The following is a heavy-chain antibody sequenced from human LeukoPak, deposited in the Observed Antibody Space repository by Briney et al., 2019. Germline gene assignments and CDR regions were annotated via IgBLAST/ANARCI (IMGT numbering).Heavy chain of an antibody. V-gene: IGHV4-34*01. J-gene: IGHJ5*02. CDR3: ARGPRRLDP. CDR1: GGSFSGYY. CDR2: INHSGSA. Sequence: SETLSLTCTVYGGSFSGYYWSWIRQPPGKGLEWIGEINHSGSANYNPSLKSRVTISVDTSKNQFSLKLGSVTAADTAVYYCARGPRRLDPWGQGTLVTVSS.